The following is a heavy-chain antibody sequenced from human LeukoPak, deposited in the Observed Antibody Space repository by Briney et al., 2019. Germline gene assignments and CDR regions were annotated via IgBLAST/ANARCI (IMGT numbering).Heavy chain of an antibody. D-gene: IGHD3-10*01. J-gene: IGHJ4*02. CDR2: VFQSVAT. V-gene: IGHV4-39*01. CDR1: GDSITSSSYY. CDR3: AREYYGTFEF. Sequence: SETLSLTCTVSGDSITSSSYYWAWIRRPPGKGLEWIGSVFQSVATYYNPSLQSRVTMSIDTSKNQCSLKLSSVTAADTAVYFCAREYYGTFEFWGQGTLVPVSP.